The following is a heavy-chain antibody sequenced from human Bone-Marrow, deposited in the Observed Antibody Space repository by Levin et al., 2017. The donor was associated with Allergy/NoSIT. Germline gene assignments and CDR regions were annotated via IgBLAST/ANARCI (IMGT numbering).Heavy chain of an antibody. CDR1: GFTFSSYG. J-gene: IGHJ6*02. D-gene: IGHD6-6*01. V-gene: IGHV3-30*18. Sequence: GGSLRLSCAASGFTFSSYGMHWVRQAPGKGLEWVAVISYDGSNKYYADSVKGRFTISRDNSKNTLYLQMNSLRAEDTAVYYCAKDHSSSVYGMDVWGQGTTVTVSS. CDR3: AKDHSSSVYGMDV. CDR2: ISYDGSNK.